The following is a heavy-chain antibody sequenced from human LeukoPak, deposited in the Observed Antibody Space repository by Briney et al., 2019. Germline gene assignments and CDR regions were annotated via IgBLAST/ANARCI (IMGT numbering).Heavy chain of an antibody. Sequence: GGSLRLSCAASGFTFSRYAMSWVRQAPGKGLEWVSGISGSGGSTYYADSVKGRFTISRDNSKNTLYLQMNSLRAEDTAVYYCAREPDYYGSGSLDYWGQGTLVTVSS. J-gene: IGHJ4*02. V-gene: IGHV3-23*01. CDR2: ISGSGGST. CDR1: GFTFSRYA. CDR3: AREPDYYGSGSLDY. D-gene: IGHD3-10*01.